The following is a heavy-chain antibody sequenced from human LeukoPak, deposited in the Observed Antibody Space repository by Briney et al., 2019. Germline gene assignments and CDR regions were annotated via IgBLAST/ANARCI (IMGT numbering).Heavy chain of an antibody. CDR3: ARVYYDSSGYSDYFDY. CDR1: GGSISSGSYY. Sequence: RTSETLSLTCSVSGGSISSGSYYWSWIRQPAGKGLEWIGRIYTSGSTNYNPSLKSRVTISVDTSKNQFSLKLSSVTAADTAVYYCARVYYDSSGYSDYFDYWGQGTLVTVSS. V-gene: IGHV4-61*02. J-gene: IGHJ4*02. D-gene: IGHD3-22*01. CDR2: IYTSGST.